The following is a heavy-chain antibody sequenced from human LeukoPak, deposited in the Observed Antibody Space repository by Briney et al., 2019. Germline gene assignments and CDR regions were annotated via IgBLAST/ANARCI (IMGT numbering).Heavy chain of an antibody. V-gene: IGHV1-2*04. CDR1: GYTFTSYA. CDR2: INLNSGGT. CDR3: ARDSATVTTPYFDY. D-gene: IGHD4-17*01. Sequence: ASVKVSCKASGYTFTSYAMNWVRQAPGQGLEWMGWINLNSGGTNYAQKFQGWVTMTRDTSISTAYMELSRLRSDDTAVYYCARDSATVTTPYFDYWGQGTLVTVPS. J-gene: IGHJ4*02.